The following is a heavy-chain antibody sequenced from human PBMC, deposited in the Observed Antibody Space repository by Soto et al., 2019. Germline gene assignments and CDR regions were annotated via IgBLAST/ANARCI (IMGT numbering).Heavy chain of an antibody. CDR2: AHHSGRT. J-gene: IGHJ4*02. CDR3: ARSEATALDY. Sequence: PSETLSLTCAVSGGSISSGGYSWNWVRQPPGKGLEWIGEAHHSGRTNYNPSLKSRVTISVDRSQNHFSLQLTSVTAADTAVYYCARSEATALDYWGQGTLVTVSS. V-gene: IGHV4-30-2*01. CDR1: GGSISSGGYS.